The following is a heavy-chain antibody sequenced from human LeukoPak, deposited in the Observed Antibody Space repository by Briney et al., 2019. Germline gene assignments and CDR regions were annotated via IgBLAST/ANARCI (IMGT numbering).Heavy chain of an antibody. D-gene: IGHD4-17*01. CDR2: IYYSGST. CDR1: GGSISSSSYY. CDR3: ARSAPYDYGAEGAFDI. Sequence: PSETLSLTCTVSGGSISSSSYYWGWIRQPPGKGLEWIGSIYYSGSTYYNPSLKSRVTISVDTSKNQFSLKLSSVTAADTAVYYCARSAPYDYGAEGAFDIWGQGTMVTVSS. V-gene: IGHV4-39*07. J-gene: IGHJ3*02.